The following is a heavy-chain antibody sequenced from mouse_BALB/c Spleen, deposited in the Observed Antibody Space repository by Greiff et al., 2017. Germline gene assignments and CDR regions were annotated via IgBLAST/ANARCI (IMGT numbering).Heavy chain of an antibody. CDR3: KRDYYGSSFAY. D-gene: IGHD1-1*01. CDR2: ISPGNGDI. V-gene: IGHV1S53*02. J-gene: IGHJ3*01. CDR1: GYTFTSYW. Sequence: QVQLQQSGAELVKPGASVKLSCKASGYTFTSYWMHWVKQRPEQGLEWIGYISPGNGDIKYNEKFKGKATLTADKSSSTAYMQLNSLTSEDSAVYFCKRDYYGSSFAYWGQGTLVTVSA.